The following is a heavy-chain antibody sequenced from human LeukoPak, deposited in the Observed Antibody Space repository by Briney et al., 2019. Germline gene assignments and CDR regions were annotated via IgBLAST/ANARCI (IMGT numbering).Heavy chain of an antibody. J-gene: IGHJ5*02. D-gene: IGHD1-20*01. V-gene: IGHV3-23*01. Sequence: GGSLRLSCAASGFTFSSYGMSWARQAPGKGLEWVSAISGSGGSTYYADSVKGRFTISRDNSKNTLYLQMNSLRAEDTAVYYCAKDSNWNDGKFDPWGQGTLVTVSS. CDR3: AKDSNWNDGKFDP. CDR1: GFTFSSYG. CDR2: ISGSGGST.